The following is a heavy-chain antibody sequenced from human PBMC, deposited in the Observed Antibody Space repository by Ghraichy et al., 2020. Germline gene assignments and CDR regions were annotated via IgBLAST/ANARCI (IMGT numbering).Heavy chain of an antibody. J-gene: IGHJ6*02. CDR1: GDTFTSYE. CDR2: MNPNSDNT. CDR3: ASAVTLDFYGSGSTSYGMDV. V-gene: IGHV1-8*01. Sequence: ASVKVSCKASGDTFTSYEINWVRQATGQGLEWVGWMNPNSDNTGYAQKFQGRVTMTRSTSMSTVYMELSSLRSEDTAVYYCASAVTLDFYGSGSTSYGMDVWGQGTTVTVSS. D-gene: IGHD3-10*01.